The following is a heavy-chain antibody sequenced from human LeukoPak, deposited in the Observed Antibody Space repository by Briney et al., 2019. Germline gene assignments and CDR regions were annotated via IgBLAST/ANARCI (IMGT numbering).Heavy chain of an antibody. CDR2: INRGAGST. Sequence: GGSLRLSCAASGFTFGIYDLSWVRQAPGKGLECVSAINRGAGSTYYADSVKGRFTISRDNSKNTLYLQMNSLRAEDTAVYYCAGSLAYCGGDCRLGDYWGQGTLVTVSS. J-gene: IGHJ4*02. D-gene: IGHD2-21*02. CDR1: GFTFGIYD. V-gene: IGHV3-23*01. CDR3: AGSLAYCGGDCRLGDY.